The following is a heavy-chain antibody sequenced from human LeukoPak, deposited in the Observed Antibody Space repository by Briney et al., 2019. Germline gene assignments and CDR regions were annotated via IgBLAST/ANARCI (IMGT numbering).Heavy chain of an antibody. CDR3: AGGGVLAA. CDR2: INHNGNVN. D-gene: IGHD3-16*01. CDR1: GFTFSSYW. V-gene: IGHV3-7*03. J-gene: IGHJ6*04. Sequence: GGSLRLSCAASGFTFSSYWMNWARQAPGKGLEWVASINHNGNVNYYVDSVKGRFTISRDNAKNSLYLQMSNLRAEDTAVYFWAGGGVLAAGAKGPTVPVSS.